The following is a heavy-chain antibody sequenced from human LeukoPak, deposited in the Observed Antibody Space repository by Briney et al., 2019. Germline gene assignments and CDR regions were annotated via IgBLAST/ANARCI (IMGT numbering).Heavy chain of an antibody. D-gene: IGHD5-24*01. CDR2: IDRRGHRT. CDR1: GFTFDAYS. Sequence: GGSLRPSCAASGFTFDAYSMHWVRQAPGAGLELDSLIDRRGHRTFYADSVEGRFTISRDNSRNSLYLHMSSLRTEDTALYYCVKEVIYNSWVSIDSWGRGTLVAVSS. J-gene: IGHJ4*02. CDR3: VKEVIYNSWVSIDS. V-gene: IGHV3-43*01.